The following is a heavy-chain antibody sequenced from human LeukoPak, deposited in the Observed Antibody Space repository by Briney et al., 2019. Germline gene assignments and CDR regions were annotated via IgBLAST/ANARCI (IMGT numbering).Heavy chain of an antibody. CDR1: GYIFTSYW. CDR3: ARHSGGWVQTGDY. Sequence: GASLKISCKGSGYIFTSYWIGWVRQLPGKGLEWMGIIYPGDSDTRYSPSFQGQVIISADKSISTAFQQWSSLQGSDTAMYYCARHSGGWVQTGDYWGQGTLVTGSS. D-gene: IGHD6-19*01. CDR2: IYPGDSDT. J-gene: IGHJ4*02. V-gene: IGHV5-51*01.